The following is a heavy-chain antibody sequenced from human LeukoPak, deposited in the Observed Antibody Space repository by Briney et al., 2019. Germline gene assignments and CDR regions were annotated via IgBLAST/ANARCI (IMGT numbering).Heavy chain of an antibody. Sequence: SQTLSLTCTVSGDSINTGGYYWNWIRQHPGKGLEWIGYIYYSGTTYHNPSLKSRPTISLDTSKNQFSLKLSSVTAADTAVYYCARDPTPGMYYFDYWGQGNLVTVSS. J-gene: IGHJ4*02. CDR3: ARDPTPGMYYFDY. CDR2: IYYSGTT. D-gene: IGHD4-11*01. V-gene: IGHV4-31*03. CDR1: GDSINTGGYY.